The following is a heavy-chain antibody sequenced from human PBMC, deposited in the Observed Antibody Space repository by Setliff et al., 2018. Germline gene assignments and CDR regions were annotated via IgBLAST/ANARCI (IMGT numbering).Heavy chain of an antibody. CDR1: GYIFTNYW. Sequence: GESLTLSCKASGYIFTNYWIGWVRQMPGKGLEWMGVIYPGDSDTRHSPSFQGQVTISADKSINTAYLQWSSLKASDTAIYYCTRHEDRNKCTSSSCYRENDAFDVWGQGAMVTVSS. V-gene: IGHV5-51*01. D-gene: IGHD2-2*01. CDR3: TRHEDRNKCTSSSCYRENDAFDV. J-gene: IGHJ3*01. CDR2: IYPGDSDT.